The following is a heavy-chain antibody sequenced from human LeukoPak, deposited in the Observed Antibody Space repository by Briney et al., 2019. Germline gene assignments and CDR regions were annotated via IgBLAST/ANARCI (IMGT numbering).Heavy chain of an antibody. J-gene: IGHJ5*02. Sequence: ASVKVSCKASGYTFINYYMHWVRQAAGQGLEWMGIIIPSAGSTTYAQNFQGRVTMTRDTSTNTVYMELNSLRSDDTAVYYCARQRDSNWFDPWGQGTLVTVSS. CDR3: ARQRDSNWFDP. V-gene: IGHV1-46*01. D-gene: IGHD4-11*01. CDR2: IIPSAGST. CDR1: GYTFINYY.